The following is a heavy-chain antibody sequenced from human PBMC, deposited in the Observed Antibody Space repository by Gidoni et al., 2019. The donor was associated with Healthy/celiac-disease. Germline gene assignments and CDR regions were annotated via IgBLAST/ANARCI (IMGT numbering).Heavy chain of an antibody. CDR1: GGSFSGYY. CDR3: ARSALIVVVPAAMRWFDP. Sequence: QVQLQQWGAGLLKPSETLSLTCAVYGGSFSGYYWSWIRQPPGKGLEWIGEINHSGSTNYNPSLKSRVTISVDTSKNQFSLKLSSVTAADTAVYYCARSALIVVVPAAMRWFDPWGQGTLVTVSS. J-gene: IGHJ5*02. CDR2: INHSGST. D-gene: IGHD2-2*01. V-gene: IGHV4-34*01.